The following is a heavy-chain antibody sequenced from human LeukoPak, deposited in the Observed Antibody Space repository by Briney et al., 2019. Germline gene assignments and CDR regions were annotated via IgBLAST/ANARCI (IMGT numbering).Heavy chain of an antibody. CDR2: INPSGGST. V-gene: IGHV1-46*01. CDR3: ARSALSGWYPFDY. Sequence: VSVKVSCKASGGTFSSYAISWARQAPGQGLEWMGIINPSGGSTSYAQKFQGRVTMTRDTSTSTVYMELSSLRSEDTAVYYCARSALSGWYPFDYWGQGTLVTVSS. J-gene: IGHJ4*02. D-gene: IGHD6-19*01. CDR1: GGTFSSYA.